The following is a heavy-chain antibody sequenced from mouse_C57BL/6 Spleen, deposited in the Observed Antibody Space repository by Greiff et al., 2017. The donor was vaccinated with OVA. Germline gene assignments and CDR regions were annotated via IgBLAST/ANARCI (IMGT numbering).Heavy chain of an antibody. CDR2: IDPSDSYT. Sequence: QVQLQQPGAELVKPGASVKLSCKASGYTFTSYWMQWVKQRPGQGLEWIGEIDPSDSYTNYNQKFKGKATLTVDTSSSTAYMQLSSLTSEDSAVYYCARIYYDYGWFAYWGQGTLVTVSA. D-gene: IGHD2-4*01. V-gene: IGHV1-50*01. J-gene: IGHJ3*01. CDR1: GYTFTSYW. CDR3: ARIYYDYGWFAY.